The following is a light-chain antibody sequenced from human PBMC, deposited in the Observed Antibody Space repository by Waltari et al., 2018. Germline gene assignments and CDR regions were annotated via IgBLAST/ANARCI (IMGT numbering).Light chain of an antibody. Sequence: QSVLTQPPSVSAAPGQKGTISCPGSSPNIGYHYVYWYQQLPGTAPKVLIYDNNKRPSGIPDRFSGSKSGTSATLGITGLQTGDEADYYCGTWDTSLSAVLFGGGTKLTVL. CDR2: DNN. J-gene: IGLJ2*01. V-gene: IGLV1-51*01. CDR3: GTWDTSLSAVL. CDR1: SPNIGYHY.